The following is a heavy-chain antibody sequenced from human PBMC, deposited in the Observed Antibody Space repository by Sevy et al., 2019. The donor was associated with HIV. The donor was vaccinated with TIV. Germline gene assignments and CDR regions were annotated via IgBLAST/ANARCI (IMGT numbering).Heavy chain of an antibody. J-gene: IGHJ4*02. CDR1: GGSISSYY. Sequence: SETLSLTCTVSGGSISSYYWSWIRQPPGKGLGWIGYIYYSGSTNYNPSLKSRVTISVDTPRNQFSLRLGSVTAAETAVYYCAGGSYGDYYFDYWGQGTLVTVSS. D-gene: IGHD4-17*01. CDR3: AGGSYGDYYFDY. V-gene: IGHV4-59*01. CDR2: IYYSGST.